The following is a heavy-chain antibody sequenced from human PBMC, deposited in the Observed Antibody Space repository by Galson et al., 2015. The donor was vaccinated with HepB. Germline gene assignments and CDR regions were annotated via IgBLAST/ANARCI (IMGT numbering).Heavy chain of an antibody. Sequence: CAISGDSVSSHSAAWNWIRQSPSRGLEWLGRTYYRSKWYNDYAVSVKSRITINPDTSKNQFSLQLNSVTPEDTAVYYCARTDHLGGITIFGVVPLWFDPWGQGTLVTVAS. J-gene: IGHJ5*02. D-gene: IGHD3-3*01. CDR1: GDSVSSHSAA. CDR2: TYYRSKWYN. CDR3: ARTDHLGGITIFGVVPLWFDP. V-gene: IGHV6-1*01.